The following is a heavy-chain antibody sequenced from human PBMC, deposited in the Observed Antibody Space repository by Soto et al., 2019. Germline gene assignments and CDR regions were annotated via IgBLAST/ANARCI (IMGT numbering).Heavy chain of an antibody. CDR1: GVSLKNTW. D-gene: IGHD6-19*01. Sequence: WWCMRLSCAACGVSLKNTWMDWVCQDKGKGLEWVGRIKSNIDGGAADYPAPVKGRFTISRDDSENTLFLQMNSLTTEDTAVYYCTTEMRHTNGWNGAFGIWGQGTTLTVSS. V-gene: IGHV3-15*01. CDR3: TTEMRHTNGWNGAFGI. CDR2: IKSNIDGGAA. J-gene: IGHJ3*02.